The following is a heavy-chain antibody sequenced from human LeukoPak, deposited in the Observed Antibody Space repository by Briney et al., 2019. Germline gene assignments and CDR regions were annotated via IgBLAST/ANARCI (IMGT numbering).Heavy chain of an antibody. CDR3: ARDHRYAFDN. Sequence: GGSLRLSCAASGFNFIDYSVNWVRQAPGKGLEWISYIGISSGNTKYADSVKGRFTISRDKARNSLYLQMNCLRVEDTAVYYCARDHRYAFDNWGHGTLVTVSS. V-gene: IGHV3-48*01. CDR2: IGISSGNT. J-gene: IGHJ4*01. D-gene: IGHD5-12*01. CDR1: GFNFIDYS.